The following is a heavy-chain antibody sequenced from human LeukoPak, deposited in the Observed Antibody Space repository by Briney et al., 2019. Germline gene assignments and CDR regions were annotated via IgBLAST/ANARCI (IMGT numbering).Heavy chain of an antibody. CDR2: IYTSGTT. J-gene: IGHJ4*02. CDR1: DGSIGTYY. CDR3: ARDRGPFDS. V-gene: IGHV4-4*07. Sequence: PSETLSLTCTVSDGSIGTYYWSWIRQPAGKGLEWIGRIYTSGTTTYNSSLKSRVTMSVDKSKNQLSLKLNSVTAADTAVYYCARDRGPFDSWGQGTLVTVSS. D-gene: IGHD3-10*01.